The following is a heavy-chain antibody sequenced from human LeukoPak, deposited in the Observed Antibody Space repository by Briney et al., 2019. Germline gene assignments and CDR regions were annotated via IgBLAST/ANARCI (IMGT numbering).Heavy chain of an antibody. V-gene: IGHV3-30-3*01. CDR3: AKDRQAAAGGQPHDY. Sequence: PGGSLRLSCAASGFTFTSYAMHWVRQAPGKGLEWVAVISYDGSNKYYADSVKGRFTFSRDNSKNTLYLQMNSLRAEDTAVYYCAKDRQAAAGGQPHDYWGQGTLVTVSS. J-gene: IGHJ4*02. CDR2: ISYDGSNK. CDR1: GFTFTSYA. D-gene: IGHD6-13*01.